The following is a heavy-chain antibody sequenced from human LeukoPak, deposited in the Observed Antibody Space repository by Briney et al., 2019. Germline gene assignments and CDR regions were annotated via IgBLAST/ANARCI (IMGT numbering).Heavy chain of an antibody. J-gene: IGHJ6*02. CDR3: ARHPGIAAAGGMDV. Sequence: PSETLSLTCTVSGDSISSYYWSWIRQPPGKGLEWVGYIYYSGSTNYNPSLKSRVTISVDTSKNQFSLKLSSVTAADTAVYYCARHPGIAAAGGMDVWGQGTTVTVSS. CDR2: IYYSGST. CDR1: GDSISSYY. V-gene: IGHV4-59*08. D-gene: IGHD6-13*01.